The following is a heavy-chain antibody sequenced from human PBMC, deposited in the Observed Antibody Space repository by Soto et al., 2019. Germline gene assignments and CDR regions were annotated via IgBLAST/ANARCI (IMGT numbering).Heavy chain of an antibody. V-gene: IGHV3-30*18. CDR1: GFTFSSYG. D-gene: IGHD4-4*01. J-gene: IGHJ1*01. CDR3: AKDIRTTVTPAYFQH. Sequence: QVQLVESGGGVVQPGRSLRLSCAASGFTFSSYGMHWVRQAPGKGLEWVAVISYDGSNKYYADSVKGRFTISRDNSKNTLYLQMNSLRAEDTAVYYCAKDIRTTVTPAYFQHWGQGTLVTVSS. CDR2: ISYDGSNK.